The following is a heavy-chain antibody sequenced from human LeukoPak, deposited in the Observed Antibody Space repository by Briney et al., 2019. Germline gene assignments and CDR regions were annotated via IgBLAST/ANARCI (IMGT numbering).Heavy chain of an antibody. CDR1: GFTFSSYA. J-gene: IGHJ3*02. CDR2: ISYDGSNK. V-gene: IGHV3-30*04. CDR3: ARAQYCSSTSCYPAGNGHDAFDI. D-gene: IGHD2-2*01. Sequence: GGSLRLSCAASGFTFSSYAMHWVRQAPGKGREWVAVISYDGSNKYYADSVKGRFTISRDNSKNTLYLQMNSLRAEDTAVYYCARAQYCSSTSCYPAGNGHDAFDIWGQGTMVTVSS.